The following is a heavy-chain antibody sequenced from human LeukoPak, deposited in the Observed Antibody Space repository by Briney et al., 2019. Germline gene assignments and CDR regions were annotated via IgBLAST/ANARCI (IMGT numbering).Heavy chain of an antibody. V-gene: IGHV1-18*01. CDR1: GYTFTSYG. D-gene: IGHD6-13*01. J-gene: IGHJ5*02. CDR2: ISAYNGNT. CDR3: ARLSDSSSWYNWFDP. Sequence: GASVKVSCKASGYTFTSYGISWVRQAPGQGLEWKGWISAYNGNTNCAQKLQGRVTMTTDTSTSTAYMELRSLRSDDTAVYYCARLSDSSSWYNWFDPWGQGTLVTVSS.